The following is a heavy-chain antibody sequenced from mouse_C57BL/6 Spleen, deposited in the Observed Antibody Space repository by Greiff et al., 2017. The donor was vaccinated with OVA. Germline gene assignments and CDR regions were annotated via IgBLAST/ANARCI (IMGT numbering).Heavy chain of an antibody. V-gene: IGHV1-52*01. CDR3: ARSGYDYDTAPFAY. Sequence: VKLQQPGAELVRPGSSVKLSCKASGYTFTSYWMHWVKQRPIQGLEWIGNIDPSDSETHYNQKFKDKATLTVDKSSSTAYMQLSSLTSEDSAVYYCARSGYDYDTAPFAYWGQGTLVTVSA. CDR1: GYTFTSYW. J-gene: IGHJ3*01. CDR2: IDPSDSET. D-gene: IGHD2-4*01.